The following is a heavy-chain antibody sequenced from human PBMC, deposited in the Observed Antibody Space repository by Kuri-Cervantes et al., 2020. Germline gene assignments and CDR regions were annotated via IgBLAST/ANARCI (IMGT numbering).Heavy chain of an antibody. CDR1: GFTFSSYG. V-gene: IGHV3-30*03. J-gene: IGHJ5*02. D-gene: IGHD3-16*02. Sequence: GESLKISCAASGFTFSSYGMHWVRQAPGKGLEWVAVISYDGSNKYYADSVEGRFTISRDNAKNSPYLQMNRLRAEDTAVYYCARDISADWFDPWGQGTLVTVSS. CDR3: ARDISADWFDP. CDR2: ISYDGSNK.